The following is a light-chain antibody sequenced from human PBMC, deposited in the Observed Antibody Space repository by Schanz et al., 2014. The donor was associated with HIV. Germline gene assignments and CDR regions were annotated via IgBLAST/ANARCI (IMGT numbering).Light chain of an antibody. J-gene: IGKJ4*02. CDR3: HHYGDSRGT. V-gene: IGKV3-15*01. Sequence: EIVMTQSPATLSVSPGERATLSCRASQSGSSSYLAWYQQKPGQAPRLLIYGASTRVTGIPARFSGSGSGTEFTLTISSLHSEDFAVYYCHHYGDSRGTFGGGTEVDI. CDR2: GAS. CDR1: QSGSSSY.